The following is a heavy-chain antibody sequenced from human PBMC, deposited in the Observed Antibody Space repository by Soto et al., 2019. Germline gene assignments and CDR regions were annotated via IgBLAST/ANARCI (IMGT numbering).Heavy chain of an antibody. CDR1: GFSLSTSGMC. CDR3: ARSPMIVVVTTIYYYGMDV. V-gene: IGHV2-70*01. CDR2: IDCDDYK. J-gene: IGHJ6*02. Sequence: SGPTLVNPTQTLTLTCTFSGFSLSTSGMCVSWSRQPPGKALEWLALIDCDDYKYYSTSLKTSLTISKDSSKNQVVLTMTNMDTVDTATYYCARSPMIVVVTTIYYYGMDVWGQGTTVTVSS. D-gene: IGHD3-22*01.